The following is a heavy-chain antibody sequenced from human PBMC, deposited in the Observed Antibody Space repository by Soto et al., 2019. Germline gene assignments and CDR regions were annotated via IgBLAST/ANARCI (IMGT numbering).Heavy chain of an antibody. CDR2: INHSGST. CDR3: ARGTTVTTSGEPNWFDP. D-gene: IGHD4-4*01. J-gene: IGHJ5*02. Sequence: SETLSLTCAVYGGSFSGYYWSWIRQPPGKGLEWIGEINHSGSTNYNPSLKSRVTISVDTSKNQFSLKLSSVTAADTAVYYCARGTTVTTSGEPNWFDPWGQGTLVTVSS. V-gene: IGHV4-34*01. CDR1: GGSFSGYY.